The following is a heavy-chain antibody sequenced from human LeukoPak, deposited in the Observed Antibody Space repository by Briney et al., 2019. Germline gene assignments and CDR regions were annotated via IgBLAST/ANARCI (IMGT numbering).Heavy chain of an antibody. CDR3: ARQISDPNPYSGCYYV. Sequence: PSETLSLTCTVSGGTISSSSYYWGWIRQPPGKGLEWIGSIYYSGSTYYNPSLKSRVTISVDTSKNQFSLKLSSATAAATAVYYCARQISDPNPYSGCYYVWGQGTLVTVSS. V-gene: IGHV4-39*01. D-gene: IGHD1-26*01. CDR2: IYYSGST. J-gene: IGHJ4*02. CDR1: GGTISSSSYY.